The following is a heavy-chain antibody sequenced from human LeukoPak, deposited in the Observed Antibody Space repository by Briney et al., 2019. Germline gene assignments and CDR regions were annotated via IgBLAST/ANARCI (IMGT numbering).Heavy chain of an antibody. CDR2: ISSASNTI. J-gene: IGHJ5*02. CDR3: ARDGWFEDYNWFDP. CDR1: GFTFSSYS. V-gene: IGHV3-48*01. Sequence: GESLRLSCAASGFTFSSYSMNWVRQAPGKGLEWISYISSASNTIYYADSVKGRFTISRDNAKNSVYLQMNSLRAEDTAMYYCARDGWFEDYNWFDPWGQGTLVTVSS. D-gene: IGHD3-10*01.